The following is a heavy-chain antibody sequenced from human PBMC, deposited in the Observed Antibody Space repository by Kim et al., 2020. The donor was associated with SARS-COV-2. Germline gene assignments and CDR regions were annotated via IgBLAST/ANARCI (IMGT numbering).Heavy chain of an antibody. J-gene: IGHJ6*02. V-gene: IGHV3-21*01. CDR2: ISSSSSYI. CDR3: ARDDAIVVVSSPYYYGMDV. D-gene: IGHD3-22*01. Sequence: GGSLRLSCAASGFTFSSYSMNWVRQAPGKGLEWVSSISSSSSYIYYADSVKGRFTISRDNAKNSLYLQMNSLRAEDTAVYYCARDDAIVVVSSPYYYGMDVWGQGTTVTVSS. CDR1: GFTFSSYS.